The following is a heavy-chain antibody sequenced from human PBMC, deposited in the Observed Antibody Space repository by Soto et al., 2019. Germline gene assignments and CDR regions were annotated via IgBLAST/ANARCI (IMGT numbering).Heavy chain of an antibody. CDR2: VAHDGRNT. Sequence: VQLVESGGGVVQPGRSLRLSCAASGFTFSDYAMHWGRQAPGKGLEWVAVVAHDGRNTHYADYVKGRFTISRDSSKNTVSLEMTSLRAADTAVYYCAKGGRQWLVTSDFNYWGQGALVTVSS. D-gene: IGHD6-19*01. CDR1: GFTFSDYA. CDR3: AKGGRQWLVTSDFNY. J-gene: IGHJ4*02. V-gene: IGHV3-30*18.